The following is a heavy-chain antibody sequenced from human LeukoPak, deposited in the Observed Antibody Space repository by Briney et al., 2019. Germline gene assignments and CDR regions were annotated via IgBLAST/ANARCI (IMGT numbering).Heavy chain of an antibody. CDR2: IYPGGSET. CDR1: GYSFSTYM. Sequence: EESLKISCKASGYSFSTYMIGWVRQMPGKGLEWMGIIYPGGSETRYTPSFQGQVTMSADKSISTAYLQWNSLKASDTAMYYCARGGDNWFDPWGQGTLVTVSS. V-gene: IGHV5-51*01. J-gene: IGHJ5*02. CDR3: ARGGDNWFDP.